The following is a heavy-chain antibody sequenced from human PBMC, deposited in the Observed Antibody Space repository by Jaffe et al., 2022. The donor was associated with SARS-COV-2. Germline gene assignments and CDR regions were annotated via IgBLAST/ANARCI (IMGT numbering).Heavy chain of an antibody. J-gene: IGHJ6*02. Sequence: QVQLVESGGGVVQPGRSLRLSCAASGFTFSNYAMHWVRQAPGKGLEWVAVISYDGSNKYFADSVKGRFTISRDNSKNTVYLQLNSLRAEDTAVYYCTGDQNVYCSSLSCYAYYYFGMDVWGQGTTVTVSS. D-gene: IGHD2-2*01. V-gene: IGHV3-30-3*01. CDR2: ISYDGSNK. CDR3: TGDQNVYCSSLSCYAYYYFGMDV. CDR1: GFTFSNYA.